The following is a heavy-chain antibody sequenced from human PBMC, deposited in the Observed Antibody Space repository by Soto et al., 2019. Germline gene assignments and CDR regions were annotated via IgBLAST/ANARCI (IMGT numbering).Heavy chain of an antibody. CDR1: GFTFSSYW. CDR2: IKQDGSEK. CDR3: ARALIYYVILTGSYGYCYYYCIYG. V-gene: IGHV3-7*01. D-gene: IGHD3-9*01. Sequence: GGSLRLSCAASGFTFSSYWMSWVRQVPGKGLEWVANIKQDGSEKYYVDSVKGRFTISRDNAKNSLYLQMNSLRAEDTAVYYCARALIYYVILTGSYGYCYYYCIYGWGQGTTVTVAS. J-gene: IGHJ6*02.